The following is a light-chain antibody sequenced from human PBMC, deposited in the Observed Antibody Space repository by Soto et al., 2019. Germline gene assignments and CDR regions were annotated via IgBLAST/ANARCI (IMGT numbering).Light chain of an antibody. CDR1: QSVSSN. V-gene: IGKV3-15*01. Sequence: EIVMTQSPATLSVSPGERATLSCRASQSVSSNLAWYQQKPGQAPRLLIYCASTRATGIPARFSGSGSGTEFTLTISSLQSEDFAVYYCQQYNNWPPGLTFGGGTKVDI. CDR2: CAS. J-gene: IGKJ4*01. CDR3: QQYNNWPPGLT.